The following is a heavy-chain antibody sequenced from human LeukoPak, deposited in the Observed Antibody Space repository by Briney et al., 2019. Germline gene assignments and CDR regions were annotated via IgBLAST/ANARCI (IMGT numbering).Heavy chain of an antibody. CDR3: ARRGPVSGWFGD. CDR2: IYPGDSDT. V-gene: IGHV5-51*01. J-gene: IGHJ4*02. D-gene: IGHD6-19*01. CDR1: GYNFSNYW. Sequence: GDSLKISCSGSGYNFSNYWIGWVRKTPGKGPEWMGIIYPGDSDTRYSPSFQGQVTVSADKSISTAYLQWGSLKASDTAMYYCARRGPVSGWFGDWGQGTLVTVSS.